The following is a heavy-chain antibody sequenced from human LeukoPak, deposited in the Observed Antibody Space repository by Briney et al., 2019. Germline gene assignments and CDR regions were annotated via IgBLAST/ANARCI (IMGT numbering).Heavy chain of an antibody. CDR1: GYTLTELS. D-gene: IGHD3-10*01. CDR3: ATLGITMVRGPPSDY. J-gene: IGHJ4*02. CDR2: FDPEDGET. V-gene: IGHV1-24*01. Sequence: ASVKVSCKVSGYTLTELSMHWVRQAPGKGLEWMGGFDPEDGETIYAQKFQGRVTMTEDTSTDTAYMELSSLRSEDTAVYYCATLGITMVRGPPSDYWGQGTLVTVSS.